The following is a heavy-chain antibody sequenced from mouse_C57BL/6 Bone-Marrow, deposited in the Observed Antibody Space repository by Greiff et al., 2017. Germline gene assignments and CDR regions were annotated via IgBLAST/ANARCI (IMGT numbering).Heavy chain of an antibody. CDR1: GFTFSDYG. CDR3: ARQGVGGSSYNYFDY. J-gene: IGHJ2*01. V-gene: IGHV5-15*01. CDR2: ISNLAYSN. D-gene: IGHD1-1*01. Sequence: EVKLVESGGGLVQPGGSLKLSCAASGFTFSDYGMAWVRQAPRKGPEWVAFISNLAYSNYYADTVTGRFTISRENAKNTLYLARSSLRSEDTAMYYCARQGVGGSSYNYFDYWGQGTTLTVSS.